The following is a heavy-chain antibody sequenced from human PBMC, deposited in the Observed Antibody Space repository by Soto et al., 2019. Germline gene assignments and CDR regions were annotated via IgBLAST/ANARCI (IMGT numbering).Heavy chain of an antibody. Sequence: QVQVKESGPGLVKPSETLSLTCTVSGGSITDYSWSWIRQSAGKGLEWLGRISINGNSHYHPSLRSRVTKSIETSKNQFSLNLRSVTAADTAVYYCARESGDNWTDEVDWGKGTLVTVYS. D-gene: IGHD1-20*01. CDR1: GGSITDYS. J-gene: IGHJ4*02. V-gene: IGHV4-4*07. CDR3: ARESGDNWTDEVD. CDR2: ISINGNS.